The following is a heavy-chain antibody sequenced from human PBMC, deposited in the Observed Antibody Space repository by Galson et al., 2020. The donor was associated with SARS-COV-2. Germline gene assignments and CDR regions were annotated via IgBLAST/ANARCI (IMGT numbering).Heavy chain of an antibody. D-gene: IGHD1-26*01. J-gene: IGHJ6*02. CDR1: GFTLSSYA. CDR3: ARANGGSYYYGMDV. CDR2: ISYDGSNK. Sequence: GGSLRLSCAASGFTLSSYAMHWVRQAPGKGLEWVAVISYDGSNKYYADSVKGRFTISRDNSKNTLYLQMNSLRAEDTAVYYCARANGGSYYYGMDVWGQGTTVTVSS. V-gene: IGHV3-30*04.